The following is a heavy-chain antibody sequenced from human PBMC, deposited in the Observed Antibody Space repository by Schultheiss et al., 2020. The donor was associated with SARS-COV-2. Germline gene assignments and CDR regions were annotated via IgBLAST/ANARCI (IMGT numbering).Heavy chain of an antibody. CDR1: GFTFSSYG. D-gene: IGHD3-16*02. V-gene: IGHV3-30*03. CDR2: ISYDGSNK. CDR3: ARDVVGFDY. Sequence: VGSLRLSCAASGFTFSSYGMHWVRQAPGKGLEWVAVISYDGSNKYYADSVKGRFTISRDNSKNTLYLQMNSLRAEDTAVYYCARDVVGFDYWGQGTLVTVSS. J-gene: IGHJ4*02.